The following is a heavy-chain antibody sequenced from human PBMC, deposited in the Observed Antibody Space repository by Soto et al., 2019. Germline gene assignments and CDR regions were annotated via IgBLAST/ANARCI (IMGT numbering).Heavy chain of an antibody. CDR1: CGSISSSSYY. CDR2: IYYSGST. CDR3: ARHGRYFDWRGGYYGMDV. D-gene: IGHD3-9*01. J-gene: IGHJ6*02. V-gene: IGHV4-39*01. Sequence: SETLSLTCTVSCGSISSSSYYWGWIRQPPGKGLEWIGSIYYSGSTYYNPSLKSRVTISVDTSKNQFSLKLSSVTAADTAVYYFARHGRYFDWRGGYYGMDVWGQGTTVTVSS.